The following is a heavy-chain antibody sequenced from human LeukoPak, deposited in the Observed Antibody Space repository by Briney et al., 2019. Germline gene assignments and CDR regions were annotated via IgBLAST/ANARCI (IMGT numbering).Heavy chain of an antibody. J-gene: IGHJ4*02. CDR1: GFAFSSYA. CDR2: INAGGGST. CDR3: AKDSPTIVVLTPFDS. Sequence: PGGSLRLSCATSGFAFSSYAMSWVRQAPGKGLEWVSGINAGGGSTYYADSVKGRFTISRDNSRNTLYLQMNSLRAEDTAVYHCAKDSPTIVVLTPFDSWGQGTLVTVSS. D-gene: IGHD3-22*01. V-gene: IGHV3-23*01.